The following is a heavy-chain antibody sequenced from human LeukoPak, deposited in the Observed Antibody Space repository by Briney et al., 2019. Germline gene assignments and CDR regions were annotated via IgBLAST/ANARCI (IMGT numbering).Heavy chain of an antibody. CDR2: IYYSGST. J-gene: IGHJ5*02. Sequence: SSETLSLTCTVSGGSISSSSYYWGWIRQPPGKGLEWIGSIYYSGSTYYNPSLKSRVTISVDKSKNQFSLKLSSVTAADTAVYYCARACPRYSSGWYLNWFDPWGQGTLVTVSS. V-gene: IGHV4-39*07. CDR1: GGSISSSSYY. D-gene: IGHD6-19*01. CDR3: ARACPRYSSGWYLNWFDP.